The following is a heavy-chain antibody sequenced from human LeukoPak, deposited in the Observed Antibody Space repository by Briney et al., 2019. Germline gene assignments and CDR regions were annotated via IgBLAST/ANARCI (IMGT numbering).Heavy chain of an antibody. CDR2: MNPNSGNT. Sequence: ASVKVSCKASGYTFTSYDINWVRQATGQGLEWMGWMNPNSGNTGYAQKFQGRVTVTRNTSISTAYMELSSLRSEDTAVYYCAREFLVDTYYYMDVWGKGTTVTVSS. J-gene: IGHJ6*03. CDR3: AREFLVDTYYYMDV. D-gene: IGHD2-8*02. CDR1: GYTFTSYD. V-gene: IGHV1-8*01.